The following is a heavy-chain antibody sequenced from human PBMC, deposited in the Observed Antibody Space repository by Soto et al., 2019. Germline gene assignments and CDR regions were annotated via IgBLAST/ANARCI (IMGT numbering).Heavy chain of an antibody. D-gene: IGHD2-21*02. CDR3: ASHRFVVGVSPSRSAFDS. CDR1: GGSIGSDHYY. CDR2: IYYSGET. V-gene: IGHV4-39*01. J-gene: IGHJ4*02. Sequence: QLQLQQSGPGLVKPSETLSLTCTVSGGSIGSDHYYCGWIRQSPGKGLESIASIYYSGETYFNPSLRRRVCTSVETTQNQFSLNGNPMTAADTAIYFWASHRFVVGVSPSRSAFDSWAQGTLVNVPS.